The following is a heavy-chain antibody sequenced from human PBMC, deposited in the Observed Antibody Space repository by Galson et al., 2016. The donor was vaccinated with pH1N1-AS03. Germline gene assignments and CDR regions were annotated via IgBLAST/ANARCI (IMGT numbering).Heavy chain of an antibody. CDR3: VTDGTFGSTIEH. D-gene: IGHD2-15*01. Sequence: SLRLSCAAFGFTFSKTGMNWVRQAPGKGPEWVSSIDEGGSHPYSADSLQGRFTISRDNTKNSLFLHMNSLRAEDTAVYYCVTDGTFGSTIEHWGQGTLITVSS. V-gene: IGHV3-21*01. CDR1: GFTFSKTG. CDR2: IDEGGSHP. J-gene: IGHJ4*02.